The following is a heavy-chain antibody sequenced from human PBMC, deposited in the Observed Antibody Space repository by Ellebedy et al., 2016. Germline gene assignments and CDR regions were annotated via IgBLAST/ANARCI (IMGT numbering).Heavy chain of an antibody. J-gene: IGHJ4*02. D-gene: IGHD6-13*01. CDR2: ISAYNGNT. CDR1: GYTFTGYY. CDR3: ARGDGYSSSWTKYYFDY. V-gene: IGHV1-18*04. Sequence: ASVKVSCXASGYTFTGYYMHWVRQAPGQGLEWMGWISAYNGNTNYAQKLQGRVTMTTDTSTSTAYMELRSLRSDDTAVYYCARGDGYSSSWTKYYFDYWGQGTLVTVSS.